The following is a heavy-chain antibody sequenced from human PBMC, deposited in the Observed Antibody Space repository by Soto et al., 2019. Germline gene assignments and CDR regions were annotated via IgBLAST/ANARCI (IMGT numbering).Heavy chain of an antibody. V-gene: IGHV4-31*03. D-gene: IGHD3-10*01. Sequence: SETLSLTCTVSGGSISSGGYYWSWIRQHPGKGLEWIGYIYYSGSTYYNPSLKSRVTISVDTSKNQFSLKLSSVTAADTAVYYCARVHGSGGIFWNWFDPWGQGTLVTVSS. CDR2: IYYSGST. CDR1: GGSISSGGYY. CDR3: ARVHGSGGIFWNWFDP. J-gene: IGHJ5*02.